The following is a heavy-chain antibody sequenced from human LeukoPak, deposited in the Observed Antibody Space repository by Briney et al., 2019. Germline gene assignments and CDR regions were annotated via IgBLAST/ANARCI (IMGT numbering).Heavy chain of an antibody. Sequence: GASVKVSCKASGGTFSSYAISWVRQAPGQGLEWMGRIIPIFGTANYAQKFQGRVTITTDESTSTAYMELSSLRSEDTAVYYCAREAYDILTGYSYYYYMDVWGKGTTVTVSS. D-gene: IGHD3-9*01. CDR3: AREAYDILTGYSYYYYMDV. J-gene: IGHJ6*03. CDR2: IIPIFGTA. V-gene: IGHV1-69*05. CDR1: GGTFSSYA.